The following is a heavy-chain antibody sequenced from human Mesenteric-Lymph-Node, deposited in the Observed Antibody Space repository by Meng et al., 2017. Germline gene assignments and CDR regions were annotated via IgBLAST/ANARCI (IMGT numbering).Heavy chain of an antibody. CDR3: ARGQKGYFDL. V-gene: IGHV4-30-4*01. CDR1: GGYISSSNDY. Sequence: QVQLQVLAQGPGKPSHTLSLTCPGSGGYISSSNDYWSWIRQPPGKGLEWSGQIYNSGSTYYNPSLKSRITISVDTSKNQFSLKLSSVTAADTAVYYCARGQKGYFDLWGRGTLVTVSS. CDR2: IYNSGST. J-gene: IGHJ2*01.